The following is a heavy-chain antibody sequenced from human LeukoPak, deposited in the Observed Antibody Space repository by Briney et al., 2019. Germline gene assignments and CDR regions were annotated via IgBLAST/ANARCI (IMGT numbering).Heavy chain of an antibody. CDR2: IIPILGIA. Sequence: EASVKVSCKASGGTFSSYAISWVRQAPGQGLEWMGRIIPILGIANYAQKFQGRVTITADKSTSTAYMELSSLRSEDTAVYYCARPPAAAASYYFDYWGQGTLVTVSS. J-gene: IGHJ4*02. CDR3: ARPPAAAASYYFDY. V-gene: IGHV1-69*04. CDR1: GGTFSSYA. D-gene: IGHD6-13*01.